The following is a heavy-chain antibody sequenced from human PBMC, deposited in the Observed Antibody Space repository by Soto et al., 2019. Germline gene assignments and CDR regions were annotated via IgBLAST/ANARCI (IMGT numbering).Heavy chain of an antibody. V-gene: IGHV4-59*01. CDR3: ARDNGYSYGYTLDH. CDR2: IYYSGST. Sequence: SETLSLTCTVSGGSISSYYWSWIRQPPGKGLEWIGHIYYSGSTNYNPSLKSRVTISVDTSKDQFSLKLSSVTAADMVVYYCARDNGYSYGYTLDHWGQGTLVTVSS. CDR1: GGSISSYY. J-gene: IGHJ4*02. D-gene: IGHD5-18*01.